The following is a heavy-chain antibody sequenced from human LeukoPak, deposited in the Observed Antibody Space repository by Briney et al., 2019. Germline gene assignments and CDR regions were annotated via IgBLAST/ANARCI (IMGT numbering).Heavy chain of an antibody. CDR2: IGGGGGDR. V-gene: IGHV3-23*01. Sequence: PGGSLRLSCAVSGFTFSNHAMSWVRQAPGKGLEWVSTIGGGGGDRYYADSVKGRFTISTDNSNNTLYLQMNSLRAEDTAVYYCAKHLRCSGDSCYRPSYYYYGMDVWGQGTTVTVSS. CDR1: GFTFSNHA. D-gene: IGHD2-15*01. J-gene: IGHJ6*02. CDR3: AKHLRCSGDSCYRPSYYYYGMDV.